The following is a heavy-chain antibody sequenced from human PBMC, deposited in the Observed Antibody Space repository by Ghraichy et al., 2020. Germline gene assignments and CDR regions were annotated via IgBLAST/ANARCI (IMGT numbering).Heavy chain of an antibody. Sequence: GGSLRLSCVGSGFTFTSYSMDWVRQTPGKGLEWLSYISSSYNTIYYLDSVRGRFTISRDNAKNSIYLQMDSLRDEDTAVYYCARGYRHNSFDLWCQGTVVTVSS. CDR3: ARGYRHNSFDL. D-gene: IGHD3-16*02. CDR1: GFTFTSYS. V-gene: IGHV3-48*02. J-gene: IGHJ3*01. CDR2: ISSSYNTI.